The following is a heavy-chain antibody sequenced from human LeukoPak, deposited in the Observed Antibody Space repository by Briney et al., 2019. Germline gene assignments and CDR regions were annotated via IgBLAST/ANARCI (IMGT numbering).Heavy chain of an antibody. CDR1: GFTFTNYA. D-gene: IGHD3-16*02. CDR3: AKEGDYNYVWGSCRPEYYFDY. J-gene: IGHJ4*02. V-gene: IGHV3-30-3*02. Sequence: GGSLRLSCAASGFTFTNYALHWVRQAPGKGLQWVAVILYDGSNKYYADSVKGRFTISRDNSKNTLYLQMNSLRAEDTAVYYCAKEGDYNYVWGSCRPEYYFDYWGQGTLVTVSS. CDR2: ILYDGSNK.